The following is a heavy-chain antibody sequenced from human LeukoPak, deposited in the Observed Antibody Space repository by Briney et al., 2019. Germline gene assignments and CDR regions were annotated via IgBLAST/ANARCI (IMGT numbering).Heavy chain of an antibody. CDR1: GGTFSSYA. Sequence: SVKVSCKASGGTFSSYAISWVRQAPGQGLEWMGGIIPIFGTANYAQKFQGRVTITTDESTSTAYMELSSLRSEDTAVYYCARGPANYYYGSGSSIDYWGQGTLVTVSS. J-gene: IGHJ4*02. CDR2: IIPIFGTA. D-gene: IGHD3-10*01. V-gene: IGHV1-69*05. CDR3: ARGPANYYYGSGSSIDY.